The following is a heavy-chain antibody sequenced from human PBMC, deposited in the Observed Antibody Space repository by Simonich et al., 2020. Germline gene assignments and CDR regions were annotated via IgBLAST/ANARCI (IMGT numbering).Heavy chain of an antibody. D-gene: IGHD1-1*01. Sequence: QVQLVQSGAEVKKPGASGKVSCKASGYNFTSNGISWVRQAPGQGREWMGLSSCQKCNTNDAQKLQGRVTMTTDTSTSTAYLGLRSLRADDPAVYYCARSTTGTTAFDIWGQGTMVTVSS. CDR1: GYNFTSNG. J-gene: IGHJ3*02. V-gene: IGHV1-18*01. CDR2: SSCQKCNT. CDR3: ARSTTGTTAFDI.